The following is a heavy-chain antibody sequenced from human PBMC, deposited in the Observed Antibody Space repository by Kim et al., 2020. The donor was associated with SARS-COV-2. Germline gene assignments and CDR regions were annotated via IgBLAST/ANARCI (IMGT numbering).Heavy chain of an antibody. Sequence: STIYYADSVKGRYTISRDKAKNSLYLQMNSLRAEDTAVYYCASLGASVDYWGQGTLVTVSS. CDR2: STI. CDR3: ASLGASVDY. V-gene: IGHV3-48*01. D-gene: IGHD1-26*01. J-gene: IGHJ4*02.